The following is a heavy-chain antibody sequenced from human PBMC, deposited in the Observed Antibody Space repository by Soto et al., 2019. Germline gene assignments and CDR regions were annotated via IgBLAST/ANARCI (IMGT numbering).Heavy chain of an antibody. CDR2: INHSGIT. CDR3: ARGWDTAMDTPFEP. J-gene: IGHJ5*02. Sequence: PSGTLSLTCSVYGGSFTGYFWTWIRQPPGKGLEWIGEINHSGITHYNPSLKSRVTISVDTSKNQFSLKVTPVIAADTAVYYCARGWDTAMDTPFEPRGQGTLVTV. D-gene: IGHD5-18*01. CDR1: GGSFTGYF. V-gene: IGHV4-34*01.